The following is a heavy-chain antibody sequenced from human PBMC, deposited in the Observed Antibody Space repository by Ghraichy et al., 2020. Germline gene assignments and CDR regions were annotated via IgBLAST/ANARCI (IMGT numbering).Heavy chain of an antibody. CDR3: APSIGGYCSGGSCYGAFDI. Sequence: GGSLRLSCAASGFTFSSYWMSWVRQAPGKGLEWVANIKQDGSEKYYVDSVKGRFTISRDNAKNSLYLQMNSLRAEDTAVYYCAPSIGGYCSGGSCYGAFDIWGQGTMVTVSS. J-gene: IGHJ3*02. CDR2: IKQDGSEK. D-gene: IGHD2-15*01. V-gene: IGHV3-7*03. CDR1: GFTFSSYW.